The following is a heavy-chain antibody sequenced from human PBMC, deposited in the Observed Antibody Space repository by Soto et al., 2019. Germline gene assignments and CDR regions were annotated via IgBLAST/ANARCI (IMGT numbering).Heavy chain of an antibody. CDR1: GGTFSSYA. V-gene: IGHV1-69*05. J-gene: IGHJ4*02. CDR2: IIPIFGTA. Sequence: SVKVSCKASGGTFSSYAISWVRQAPGQGLEWMGGIIPIFGTANYAQKFQGRVTMTRDTSTSTVYMELSSLRSEDTAVYYCARLSSMVTSPLDYWGQGTLVTVSS. D-gene: IGHD4-17*01. CDR3: ARLSSMVTSPLDY.